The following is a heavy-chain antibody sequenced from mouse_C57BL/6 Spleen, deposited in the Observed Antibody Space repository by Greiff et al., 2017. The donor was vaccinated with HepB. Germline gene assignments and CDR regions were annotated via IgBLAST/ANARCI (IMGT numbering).Heavy chain of an antibody. V-gene: IGHV10-1*01. Sequence: EVQLQESGGGLVQPKGSLKLSCAASGFSFNTYAMNWVRQAPGKGLEWVARIRSKSNNYATYYADSVKDRFTISRDDSESMLYLQLNNLKTEDTAMYYCVRGPPIYYDYDEDYAMDYWGQGTSVTVSS. CDR2: IRSKSNNYAT. CDR1: GFSFNTYA. CDR3: VRGPPIYYDYDEDYAMDY. J-gene: IGHJ4*01. D-gene: IGHD2-4*01.